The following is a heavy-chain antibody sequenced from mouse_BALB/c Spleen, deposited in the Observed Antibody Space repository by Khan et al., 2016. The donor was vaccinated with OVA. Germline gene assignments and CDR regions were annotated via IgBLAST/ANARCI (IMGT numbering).Heavy chain of an antibody. Sequence: QVRLQQSGAELAKPGASVKMSCKASGYTFTSYWMHWVKQRPGQGLEWIGYINPSTGYTEYNQKFKDKATLTADKSSSTAYMRLSSLTSEDSAVYYCARYKYGNHYYAMDYWGQGTSVTVSS. V-gene: IGHV1-7*01. CDR3: ARYKYGNHYYAMDY. D-gene: IGHD2-10*02. CDR1: GYTFTSYW. J-gene: IGHJ4*01. CDR2: INPSTGYT.